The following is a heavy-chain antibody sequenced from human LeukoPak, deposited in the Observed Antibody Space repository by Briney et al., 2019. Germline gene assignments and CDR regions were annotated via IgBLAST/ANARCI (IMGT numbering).Heavy chain of an antibody. D-gene: IGHD6-13*01. CDR1: GGSFSGYY. V-gene: IGHV4-34*01. CDR2: INHSGST. Sequence: SETLSLTCAVYGGSFSGYYWSWIRQPPGKGLEWIGEINHSGSTNYNPSLKSRVTISVDTSKNQFSLKLSSVTAADTAVYYCAGAPDSSSWSGYFNYWGQGTLVTVSS. CDR3: AGAPDSSSWSGYFNY. J-gene: IGHJ4*02.